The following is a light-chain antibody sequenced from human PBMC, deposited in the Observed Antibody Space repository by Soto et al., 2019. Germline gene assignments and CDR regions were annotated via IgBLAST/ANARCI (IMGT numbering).Light chain of an antibody. CDR3: GLYNTY. V-gene: IGKV1-5*03. CDR1: QSIGTW. J-gene: IGKJ3*01. CDR2: KAS. Sequence: DIQMTQSPSTLSASVGDRVTITCRASQSIGTWLAWYRQKPGKAPNLLIYKASSLQSGVPSRFSGRGSGTVFTRTISNLQPDDFGIYYCGLYNTYFGPGTKVDVK.